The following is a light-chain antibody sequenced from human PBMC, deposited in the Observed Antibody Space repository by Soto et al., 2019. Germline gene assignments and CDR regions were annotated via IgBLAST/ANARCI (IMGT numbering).Light chain of an antibody. V-gene: IGKV3-20*01. CDR2: GAS. CDR3: QQYGTSPT. J-gene: IGKJ4*01. CDR1: QSVSSIY. Sequence: EIVLTQSPGTVSLSPGERATLSCRASQSVSSIYLAWYQKKPGQAPRLLIYGASSRATDIPDRFSGSGSGTDFTLTISRLEPEDSAVYYCQQYGTSPTFGGGTKVDTK.